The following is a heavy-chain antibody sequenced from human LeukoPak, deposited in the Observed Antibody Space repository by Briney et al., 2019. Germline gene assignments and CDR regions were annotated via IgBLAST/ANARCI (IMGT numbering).Heavy chain of an antibody. J-gene: IGHJ5*02. CDR2: MNPNSGNT. CDR3: ARGPIFDP. Sequence: ALLKVFCKASGYNFNSYDIHRVPQATGQGLEWMGWMNPNSGNTGYAQKFQGRVTMTRNTSISTAYMELSSLRSEDTAVYYCARGPIFDPWGQGTLVTVSS. D-gene: IGHD3-3*01. CDR1: GYNFNSYD. V-gene: IGHV1-8*01.